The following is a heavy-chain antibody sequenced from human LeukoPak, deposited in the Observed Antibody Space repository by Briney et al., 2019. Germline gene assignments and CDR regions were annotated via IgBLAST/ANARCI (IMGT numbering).Heavy chain of an antibody. CDR1: GYTLTELS. J-gene: IGHJ5*02. CDR3: ATSLGLWFDP. CDR2: FDPEDGET. Sequence: VASVKVSCKVSGYTLTELSMHWVRQAPGKWLEWMGGFDPEDGETIYAQKFQGRVTMTEDTSTDTAYMELSSLRSEDTAVYYCATSLGLWFDPWGQGTLVTVSS. V-gene: IGHV1-24*01.